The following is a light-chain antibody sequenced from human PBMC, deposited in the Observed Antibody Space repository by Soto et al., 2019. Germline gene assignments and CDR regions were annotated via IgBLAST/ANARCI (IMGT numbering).Light chain of an antibody. CDR2: AAS. V-gene: IGKV1-12*01. Sequence: DIQMTQSPSSVAASVGNRVSITYRASQGISSWLAWYQQKPGKAPKILIYAASSLQSGVPSRFRGSGSGTDCTLTLSRLQPEDFATDSGQQANSFPWTFGQGTKVDI. CDR1: QGISSW. CDR3: QQANSFPWT. J-gene: IGKJ1*01.